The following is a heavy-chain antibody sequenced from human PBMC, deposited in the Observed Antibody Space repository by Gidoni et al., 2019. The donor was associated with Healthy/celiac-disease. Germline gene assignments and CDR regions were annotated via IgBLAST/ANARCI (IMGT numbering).Heavy chain of an antibody. Sequence: QVQLQESGPGLVKPSQTLSRTCPLSGCSISSGGYCWTWIRQHPGQGLEWIGYIYYSGSTYYNPSLKSRVTISVDTSKNQFSLKLSSVTAADTAVYYCARARGIFSSTSWFDPWGQGTLVTVSS. V-gene: IGHV4-31*03. CDR2: IYYSGST. D-gene: IGHD2-2*01. J-gene: IGHJ5*02. CDR1: GCSISSGGYC. CDR3: ARARGIFSSTSWFDP.